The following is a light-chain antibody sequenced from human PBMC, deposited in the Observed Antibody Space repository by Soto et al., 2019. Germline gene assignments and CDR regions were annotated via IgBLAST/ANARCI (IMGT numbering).Light chain of an antibody. J-gene: IGKJ1*01. V-gene: IGKV3-15*01. CDR3: QQYNNWPPWT. CDR1: QSVNSN. Sequence: EIVLTQSPATLSVSPGERATLSCRASQSVNSNLAWYQQKPGQAPRLLIYGASTRATGIPARFSGSGSGTEFTLTISSLQSEDFAVYYCQQYNNWPPWTFCQGTKVEIK. CDR2: GAS.